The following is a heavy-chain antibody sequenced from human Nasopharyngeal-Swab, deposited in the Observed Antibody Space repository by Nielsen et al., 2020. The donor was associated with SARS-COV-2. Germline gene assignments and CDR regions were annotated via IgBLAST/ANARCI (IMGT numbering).Heavy chain of an antibody. J-gene: IGHJ6*02. CDR3: AKDLGSGWYLGGMDV. CDR1: GFTFSSYG. V-gene: IGHV3-30*18. Sequence: GESLKISCAASGFTFSSYGLHWVRQAPGKGLEWVAVISYDGSNKYYADSVKGRFTISRDNSKNTLYLQMNSLRAEDTAVYYCAKDLGSGWYLGGMDVWGQGTTVTVSS. CDR2: ISYDGSNK. D-gene: IGHD6-19*01.